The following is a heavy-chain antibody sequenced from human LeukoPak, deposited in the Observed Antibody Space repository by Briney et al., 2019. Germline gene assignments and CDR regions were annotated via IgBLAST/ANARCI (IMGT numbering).Heavy chain of an antibody. J-gene: IGHJ4*02. CDR2: ISVNSVNR. Sequence: PGGSLRLSCAASGFRFDEYAMHWVRQAPGKGLEWVSGISVNSVNREYGDSVKGRFTVSRDNTENSVHLQMNSLRSEDTGLYFCAKGAFSDSSGYYIVGAFDHWGQGSLVTVSS. CDR1: GFRFDEYA. D-gene: IGHD3-22*01. V-gene: IGHV3-9*01. CDR3: AKGAFSDSSGYYIVGAFDH.